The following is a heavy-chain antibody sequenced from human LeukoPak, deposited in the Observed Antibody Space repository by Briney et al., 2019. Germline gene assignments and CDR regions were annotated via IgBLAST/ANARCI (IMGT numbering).Heavy chain of an antibody. CDR1: GGTFSSYA. CDR3: ARGLRQLVDRGAFDI. D-gene: IGHD6-6*01. CDR2: IIPIFGTA. J-gene: IGHJ3*02. V-gene: IGHV1-69*05. Sequence: ASVKVSCKASGGTFSSYAISWVRQAPGQGLEWMGGIIPIFGTANYAQKFQGRVTITTDESTSTAYMELSSLRSEDTAVYYCARGLRQLVDRGAFDIWGQGTMVTVSS.